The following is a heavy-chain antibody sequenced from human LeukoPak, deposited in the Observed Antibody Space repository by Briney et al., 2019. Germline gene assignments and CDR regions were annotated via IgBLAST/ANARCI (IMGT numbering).Heavy chain of an antibody. CDR1: GSSISSSSYY. V-gene: IGHV4-39*07. CDR3: ARELAAAGDSAFDY. J-gene: IGHJ4*02. D-gene: IGHD6-13*01. CDR2: IYYSGST. Sequence: SETLSLTCTVSGSSISSSSYYWGWIRQPPGKGLEWIGSIYYSGSTYYNPSLKSRVTISVDTSKNQFSLKLSSVTAADTAVYYCARELAAAGDSAFDYWGQGTLVTVSS.